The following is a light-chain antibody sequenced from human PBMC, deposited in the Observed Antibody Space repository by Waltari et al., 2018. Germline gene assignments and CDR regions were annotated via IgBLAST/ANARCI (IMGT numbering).Light chain of an antibody. J-gene: IGLJ1*01. Sequence: QSVLTQPPSASGTPGQRVTISCSGSNSNIGTNIVNWYQHLPETAPRVLIHTSKLRASGVPDRFSGAKSGTSASRSSSGLQSEDEADYCCAAWDDSLNGYVFGTGTKVTVL. CDR3: AAWDDSLNGYV. CDR1: NSNIGTNI. V-gene: IGLV1-44*01. CDR2: TSK.